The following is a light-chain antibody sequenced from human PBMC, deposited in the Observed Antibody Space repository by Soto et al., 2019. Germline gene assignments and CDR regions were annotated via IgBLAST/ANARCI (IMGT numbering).Light chain of an antibody. CDR1: QSVSSSY. J-gene: IGKJ1*01. CDR2: GTS. V-gene: IGKV3-20*01. Sequence: EIVLMHSPGTLSLSPGERATLSCRASQSVSSSYLAWYQQKPGQAPRLLIYGTSSRATAIPDRFSGSGSGTDFTLTISRLEPEDFAVYYCQQYGSSSWTFGQGTKV. CDR3: QQYGSSSWT.